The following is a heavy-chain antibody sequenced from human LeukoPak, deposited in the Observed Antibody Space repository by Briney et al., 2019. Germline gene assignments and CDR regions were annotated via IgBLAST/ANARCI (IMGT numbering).Heavy chain of an antibody. CDR1: GFTFSSYW. D-gene: IGHD3-10*01. V-gene: IGHV3-23*01. CDR2: ISGSGGST. Sequence: GGSLRLSCAASGFTFSSYWMHWVRQAPGKGLEWVSAISGSGGSTYYADSVKGRFTISRDNSKNTLYLQMNSLRAEDTAVYYCANYGSGSYYNGMYWGQGTLVTVSS. CDR3: ANYGSGSYYNGMY. J-gene: IGHJ4*02.